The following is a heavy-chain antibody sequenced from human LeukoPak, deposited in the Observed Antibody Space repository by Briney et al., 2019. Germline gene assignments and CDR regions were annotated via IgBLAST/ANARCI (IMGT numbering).Heavy chain of an antibody. CDR2: IYHSGST. V-gene: IGHV4-38-2*02. D-gene: IGHD3-22*01. CDR3: ARDKYYYDSSAYYYFDY. J-gene: IGHJ4*02. CDR1: GYSISSGYY. Sequence: SETLSLTCTVSGYSISSGYYWGWIRQPPGKGLEWIGSIYHSGSTYYNPSLKSRVTISVDTSKNQFSLKLSSVTAADTAVYYCARDKYYYDSSAYYYFDYWGQGTLVTVSS.